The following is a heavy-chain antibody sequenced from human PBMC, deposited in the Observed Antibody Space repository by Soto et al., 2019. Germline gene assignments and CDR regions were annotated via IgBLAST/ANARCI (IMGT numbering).Heavy chain of an antibody. V-gene: IGHV4-4*07. D-gene: IGHD2-15*01. CDR2: IYTSGST. J-gene: IGHJ5*02. CDR3: ARDDGYCSGGSCYSILNRFDP. CDR1: GGSISSYY. Sequence: PSETLSLTCTVSGGSISSYYWSWIRQPAGKGLEWIGRIYTSGSTNYNPSLKSRVTMSVDTSKNQFSLKLSSVTDADKAVYYCARDDGYCSGGSCYSILNRFDPWGQGTLVTVSP.